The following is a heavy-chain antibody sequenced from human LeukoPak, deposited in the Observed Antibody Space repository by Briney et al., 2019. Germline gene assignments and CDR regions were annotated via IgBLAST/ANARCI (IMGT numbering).Heavy chain of an antibody. J-gene: IGHJ4*02. Sequence: GGSLRLSCAASGFTFSSYAMSWVRQAPGKGLEWVSAISGSGGSTYYADSVKGRFTISRDNSKNTLYLQMNSLRVEDTAVYYCAKDSEDNWNYNWGQGTLVTVSS. CDR1: GFTFSSYA. CDR2: ISGSGGST. CDR3: AKDSEDNWNYN. D-gene: IGHD1-7*01. V-gene: IGHV3-23*01.